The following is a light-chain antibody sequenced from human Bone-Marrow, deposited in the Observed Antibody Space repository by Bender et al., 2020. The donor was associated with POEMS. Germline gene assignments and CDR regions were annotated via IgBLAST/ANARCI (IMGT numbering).Light chain of an antibody. CDR3: CSFAGLGV. CDR2: DVS. CDR1: SSDVAGYNY. J-gene: IGLJ1*01. Sequence: QSALTQPASVSGSPGQSITISCTGTSSDVAGYNYVSWYQQHPGKAPKVMIYDVSRRPSGVSDRFSGSRFGDTASLNIFRLQAEDEADYYCCSFAGLGVFGTGTKVTV. V-gene: IGLV2-14*03.